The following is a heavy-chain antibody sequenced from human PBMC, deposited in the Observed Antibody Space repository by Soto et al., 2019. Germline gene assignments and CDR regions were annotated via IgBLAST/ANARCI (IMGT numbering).Heavy chain of an antibody. CDR3: AIVVRYFDWSPYDS. D-gene: IGHD3-9*01. J-gene: IGHJ3*02. V-gene: IGHV3-23*01. CDR2: ISGSGGST. CDR1: GFSFISYA. Sequence: GGYLRLSCAASGFSFISYAMSWVRQAPGKGLDWVSAISGSGGSTYYADSVKGRFTISRDNSKNTLYLQMNSLRAEDTAVYYCAIVVRYFDWSPYDSWGQGTMVTVSS.